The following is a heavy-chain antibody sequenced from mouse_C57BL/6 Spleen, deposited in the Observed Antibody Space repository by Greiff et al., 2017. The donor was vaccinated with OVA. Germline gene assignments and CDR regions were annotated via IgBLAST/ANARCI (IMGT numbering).Heavy chain of an antibody. CDR1: GYTFTSYW. J-gene: IGHJ4*01. Sequence: QVQLQQPGAELVKPGASVKMSCKASGYTFTSYWITWVKQRPGQGLEWIGDIYPGSGSTNYNEKFKSKATLTIDTSSSTAYMQLSSLTSEDSAVYYCARSHYGSSGAMDYWGQGTSVTVSS. V-gene: IGHV1-55*01. CDR2: IYPGSGST. D-gene: IGHD1-1*01. CDR3: ARSHYGSSGAMDY.